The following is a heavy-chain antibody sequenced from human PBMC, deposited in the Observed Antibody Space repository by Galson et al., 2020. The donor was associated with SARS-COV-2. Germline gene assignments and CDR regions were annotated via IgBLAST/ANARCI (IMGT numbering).Heavy chain of an antibody. CDR3: AREGEDTWYDYVMDA. CDR2: INSEGGRT. D-gene: IGHD3-16*01. J-gene: IGHJ6*02. V-gene: IGHV3-74*01. CDR1: GFPFSNYW. Sequence: GASLKNSCAASGFPFSNYWMHWVRQAPGKGLVWGGRINSEGGRTIYADSVKGRFTISRDNAKNTLYLQMNSVRAEDTAAYFCAREGEDTWYDYVMDAWGQGTTVTVSS.